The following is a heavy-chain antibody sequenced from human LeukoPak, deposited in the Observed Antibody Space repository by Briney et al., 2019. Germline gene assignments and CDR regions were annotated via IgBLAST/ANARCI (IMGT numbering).Heavy chain of an antibody. CDR2: ISAYNGNT. Sequence: ASVKVSCKASGYTFTSYGISWVRQAPGQGLEWMGWISAYNGNTNYAQKLQGRVTMTTDTSTSTAYMELRSLRSDDTAVYYCTRLTSPLTTVTKYAFDIWGQGTMVTVSS. V-gene: IGHV1-18*01. CDR1: GYTFTSYG. J-gene: IGHJ3*02. D-gene: IGHD4-17*01. CDR3: TRLTSPLTTVTKYAFDI.